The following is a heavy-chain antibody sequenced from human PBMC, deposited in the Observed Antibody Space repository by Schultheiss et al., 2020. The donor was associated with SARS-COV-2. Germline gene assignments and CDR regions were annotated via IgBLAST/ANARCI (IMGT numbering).Heavy chain of an antibody. CDR3: ASAGGSGWSGVGAFDI. J-gene: IGHJ3*02. D-gene: IGHD6-19*01. CDR2: IYTSGST. CDR1: GGSISSYY. V-gene: IGHV4-4*07. Sequence: SQTLSLTCTVSGGSISSYYWSWIRQPAGKGLEWIGRIYTSGSTNYNPSLKSRVTMSVDTSKNQFSLKLSSVTAADTAVYYCASAGGSGWSGVGAFDIWGQGTMVTVSS.